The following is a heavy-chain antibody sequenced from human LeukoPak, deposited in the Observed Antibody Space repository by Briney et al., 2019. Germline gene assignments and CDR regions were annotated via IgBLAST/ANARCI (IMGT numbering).Heavy chain of an antibody. CDR2: ISGSGGST. CDR1: GFTFSSYA. V-gene: IGHV3-23*01. Sequence: GGSLRLSCAASGFTFSSYAMSWVRQAPGRGLEWVSAISGSGGSTYYADSVKGRFTITRDNSKNTLYLQMNRLRAEDTAVYYCAKDAPATTLGVVTTYFGYWGQGTLVTVSS. CDR3: AKDAPATTLGVVTTYFGY. J-gene: IGHJ4*02. D-gene: IGHD3-3*01.